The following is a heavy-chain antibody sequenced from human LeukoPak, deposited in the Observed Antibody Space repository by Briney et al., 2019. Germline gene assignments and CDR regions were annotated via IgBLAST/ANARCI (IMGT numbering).Heavy chain of an antibody. Sequence: SETLSLTCTVSGGSISSGGYYWSWIRQHPGKGLEWIGYIYYSGSTYYNPSLKSRVTISVDTSKNQFSLKLSSVTAADTAVYYCARAKHYYDSRGYYYFDYWGQGNLVTVSS. CDR1: GGSISSGGYY. V-gene: IGHV4-31*03. J-gene: IGHJ4*02. CDR3: ARAKHYYDSRGYYYFDY. CDR2: IYYSGST. D-gene: IGHD3-22*01.